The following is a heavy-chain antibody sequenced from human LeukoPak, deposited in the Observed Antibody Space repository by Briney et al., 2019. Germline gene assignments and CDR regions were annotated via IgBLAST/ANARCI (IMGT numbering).Heavy chain of an antibody. CDR3: ARDSLWFGDPPGDYFDY. V-gene: IGHV3-30*04. D-gene: IGHD3-10*01. CDR2: ISYDGSNK. CDR1: GFTFSDYT. Sequence: PGRSLRLSCAASGFTFSDYTMHWVRRAPGKGLEWVGLISYDGSNKYFADSVKGRFSISRNNSKNTLYLQMNSLRPDDTAVYSCARDSLWFGDPPGDYFDYWGQGTLVTVSS. J-gene: IGHJ4*02.